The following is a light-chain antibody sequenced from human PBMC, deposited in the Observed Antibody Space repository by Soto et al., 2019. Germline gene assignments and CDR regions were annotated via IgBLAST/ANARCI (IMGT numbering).Light chain of an antibody. CDR2: KAS. Sequence: DIQMTQSPSILSASVGDRVTITCRASQSISSWLAWYQQKPGKAPNLLIHKASHLESGVPSRFSGSGSGTEFTLTISSLQPGEFATYYCQHYNTYPWTFGQGTKVEIK. CDR3: QHYNTYPWT. J-gene: IGKJ1*01. CDR1: QSISSW. V-gene: IGKV1-5*03.